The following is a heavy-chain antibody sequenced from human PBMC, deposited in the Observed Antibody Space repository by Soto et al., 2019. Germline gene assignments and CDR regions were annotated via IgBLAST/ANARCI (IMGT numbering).Heavy chain of an antibody. CDR3: ESNKIAFYNWFDP. CDR1: GGSIGSGGYS. CDR2: IYHSGST. V-gene: IGHV4-30-2*03. D-gene: IGHD3-3*02. J-gene: IGHJ5*02. Sequence: SETLSLTCAVSGGSIGSGGYSWSWIRQPPGKGLEWIGYIYHSGSTYYNPSLKSRVTISVDTSKNQFSLKLSSVTAADTAVYYCESNKIAFYNWFDPWGQVTLVTVSS.